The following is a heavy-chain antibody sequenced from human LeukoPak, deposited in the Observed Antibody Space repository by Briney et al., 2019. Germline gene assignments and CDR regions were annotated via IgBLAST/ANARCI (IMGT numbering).Heavy chain of an antibody. CDR3: ARDRGYSSFDY. Sequence: HPGGSLRLSYEASAFTFSSYWMSWVRQAPGKGREWVANIKEEGSEINYVASVKGRFTISRDNAKNSLFLQMNSLRVEDTAVYYCARDRGYSSFDYWGQGTLVTVSS. D-gene: IGHD4-23*01. CDR1: AFTFSSYW. J-gene: IGHJ4*02. V-gene: IGHV3-7*01. CDR2: IKEEGSEI.